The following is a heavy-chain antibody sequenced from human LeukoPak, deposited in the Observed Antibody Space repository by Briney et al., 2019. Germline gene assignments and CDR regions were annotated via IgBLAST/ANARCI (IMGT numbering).Heavy chain of an antibody. CDR2: IYYSGST. V-gene: IGHV4-59*01. J-gene: IGHJ6*02. CDR3: ARSDYDFRYGMDV. Sequence: SETLSLTCTVSGGSISSYYWSWIRQPPGKGLEWIGYIYYSGSTNYNPSLKSRVTISVDTSKNQFSLKLSSVTAADTAVYYCARSDYDFRYGMDVWGQGTTVTVSS. D-gene: IGHD3-3*01. CDR1: GGSISSYY.